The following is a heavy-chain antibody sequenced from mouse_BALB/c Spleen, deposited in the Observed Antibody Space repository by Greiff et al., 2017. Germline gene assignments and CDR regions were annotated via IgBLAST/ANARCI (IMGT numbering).Heavy chain of an antibody. CDR2: ISYSGST. Sequence: EVQLQESGPSLVKPSQTLSLTCSFTGDSITSGYWNWIRKFPGNKLEYMGYISYSGSTYYNPSLKSRISITRDTSMNQYYLQLNSVTTEDTATYYCARYEITYYAMDYWGQGTSVTVSS. CDR3: ARYEITYYAMDY. J-gene: IGHJ4*01. CDR1: GDSITSGY. V-gene: IGHV3-8*02. D-gene: IGHD2-4*01.